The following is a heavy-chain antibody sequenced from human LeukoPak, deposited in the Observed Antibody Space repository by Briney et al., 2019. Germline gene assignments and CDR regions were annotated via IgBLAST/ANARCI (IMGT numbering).Heavy chain of an antibody. V-gene: IGHV1-2*02. J-gene: IGHJ4*02. CDR3: ARDRGRNWGSDY. CDR2: INPIRGGT. D-gene: IGHD7-27*01. Sequence: ASVKVSCKASGYTFNDYYMHWVRQAPGQGLEWVGWINPIRGGTDYAQKFQGRVTMTRDTSISTAYMELSRLRSDDTAVYYCARDRGRNWGSDYWGQGTLVTVSS. CDR1: GYTFNDYY.